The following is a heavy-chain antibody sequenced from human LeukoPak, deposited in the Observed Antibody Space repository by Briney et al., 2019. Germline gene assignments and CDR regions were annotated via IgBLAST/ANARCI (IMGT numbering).Heavy chain of an antibody. V-gene: IGHV5-51*01. J-gene: IGHJ4*02. Sequence: GESLKISCQASGYSFSSQWIGWVRQMPGKGLEWMGMVYPGDSDTRYSPSFQGLITISADKSISTAYLQWSSLKASDTALYYCASWGPYNISPPREDYWGQGTLVTVSS. CDR2: VYPGDSDT. CDR3: ASWGPYNISPPREDY. CDR1: GYSFSSQW. D-gene: IGHD7-27*01.